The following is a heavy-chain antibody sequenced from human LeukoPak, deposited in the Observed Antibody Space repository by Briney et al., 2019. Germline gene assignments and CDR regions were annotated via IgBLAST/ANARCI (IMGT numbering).Heavy chain of an antibody. CDR1: GGTFSSYA. CDR3: ARDGREYSSSSYFDY. V-gene: IGHV1-69*01. Sequence: SVKVSCKASGGTFSSYAISWVRQAPGQGLEWMGGIIPIFGTANYAQRFQGRVTITADESTSTAYMELSSLRSEDTAVYYCARDGREYSSSSYFDYWGQGTLVTVSS. D-gene: IGHD6-13*01. J-gene: IGHJ4*02. CDR2: IIPIFGTA.